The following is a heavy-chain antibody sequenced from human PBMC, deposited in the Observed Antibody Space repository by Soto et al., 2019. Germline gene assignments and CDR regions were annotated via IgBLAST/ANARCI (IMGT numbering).Heavy chain of an antibody. J-gene: IGHJ4*02. CDR1: GGSISSGGYS. Sequence: QLQLQESGSGLVKPSQTLSLTCAVSGGSISSGGYSWSWIRQPPGKGLEWIGYIYHSGSTYYNPSLKSRVTISVDRSKNQFSLKLSSVTAADTAVYYCARAAVYYDSSGYYYFFDYWGQGTLVTVSS. D-gene: IGHD3-22*01. CDR3: ARAAVYYDSSGYYYFFDY. V-gene: IGHV4-30-2*01. CDR2: IYHSGST.